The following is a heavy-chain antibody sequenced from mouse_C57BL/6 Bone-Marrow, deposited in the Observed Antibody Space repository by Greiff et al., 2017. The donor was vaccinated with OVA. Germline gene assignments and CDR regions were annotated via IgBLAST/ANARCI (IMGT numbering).Heavy chain of an antibody. V-gene: IGHV14-4*01. CDR3: TTGGSGYSFAY. Sequence: EVQLQQSGAELVRPGASVKLSCTASGFNIKDDYMHWVKQRPEQGLEWIGWIDPENGDTEYASKFQGKATITADTSSNTAYLQLSSLTSEDTAVYYCTTGGSGYSFAYWGQGNLVTVSA. CDR2: IDPENGDT. CDR1: GFNIKDDY. D-gene: IGHD3-2*02. J-gene: IGHJ3*01.